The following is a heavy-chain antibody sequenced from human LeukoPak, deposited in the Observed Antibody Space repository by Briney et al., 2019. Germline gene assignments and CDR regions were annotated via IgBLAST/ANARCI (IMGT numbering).Heavy chain of an antibody. J-gene: IGHJ4*02. CDR2: ISYDGSYK. CDR3: ATSGVHSGWSPYYFDY. D-gene: IGHD6-19*01. V-gene: IGHV3-30*14. CDR1: GFTFSSYA. Sequence: PGGSLRLSCAASGFTFSSYAMHWVRQAPGKGLEWVAVISYDGSYKDYADSVKGRFTVSRDNSKSTLYLQMNSLRAEDTAVYYCATSGVHSGWSPYYFDYWGQGTLATVSS.